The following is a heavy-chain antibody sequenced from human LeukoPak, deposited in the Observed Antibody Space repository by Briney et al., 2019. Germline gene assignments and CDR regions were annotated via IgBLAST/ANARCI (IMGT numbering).Heavy chain of an antibody. Sequence: PGGSLRLSCAASEFSVSTNYMSWVRQAPGKGLEWVSVIYTGGSTYYAASVQGRFTISRDTSKNTLYLQMNSLRAEDTAVYYCARQGHYSDYAWYYFDYWGQGTLVTVSS. D-gene: IGHD4-11*01. CDR1: EFSVSTNY. CDR2: IYTGGST. V-gene: IGHV3-53*01. CDR3: ARQGHYSDYAWYYFDY. J-gene: IGHJ4*02.